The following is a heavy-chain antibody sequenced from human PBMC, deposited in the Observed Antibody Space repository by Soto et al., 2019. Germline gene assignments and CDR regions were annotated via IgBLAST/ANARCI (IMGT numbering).Heavy chain of an antibody. Sequence: SETLSLTCTFSGGSISSGDYYWSWIRQPPGKGLEWIGYIYYSGSTYYNPSLKSRVTISVDTSKNQFSLKLSSVTAADTAVYYCARVGGVSHYYYYGMDVWGQGTTVTVSS. CDR1: GGSISSGDYY. V-gene: IGHV4-30-4*01. D-gene: IGHD2-8*01. J-gene: IGHJ6*02. CDR2: IYYSGST. CDR3: ARVGGVSHYYYYGMDV.